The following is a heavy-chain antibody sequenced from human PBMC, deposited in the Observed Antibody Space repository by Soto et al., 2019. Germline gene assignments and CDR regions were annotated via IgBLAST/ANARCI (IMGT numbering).Heavy chain of an antibody. V-gene: IGHV1-18*01. CDR2: ISAYNGNT. D-gene: IGHD2-21*01. CDR1: CYTFTSYG. Sequence: ASGKVSCKGPCYTFTSYGISWFRHGRGQGLECMGWISAYNGNTNYAQKLQGRVTMTTDTSTSTAYMELRSLRSDDTAVYYCARDDWSSIDAFDIWGQGTMVTVSS. J-gene: IGHJ3*02. CDR3: ARDDWSSIDAFDI.